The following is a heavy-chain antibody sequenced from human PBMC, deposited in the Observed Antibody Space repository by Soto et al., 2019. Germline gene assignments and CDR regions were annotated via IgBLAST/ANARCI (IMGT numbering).Heavy chain of an antibody. CDR2: IIPIFGTA. V-gene: IGHV1-69*13. CDR3: ARDSSPKFGGVIAQSGY. CDR1: GGTFSSYA. D-gene: IGHD3-16*02. J-gene: IGHJ4*02. Sequence: GASVKVSCKASGGTFSSYAISWVRQAPGQGLEWMGGIIPIFGTANYAQKFQGRVTITADESTSTAYMELSSLRSEDTAVYYCARDSSPKFGGVIAQSGYWGQGTLVTVSS.